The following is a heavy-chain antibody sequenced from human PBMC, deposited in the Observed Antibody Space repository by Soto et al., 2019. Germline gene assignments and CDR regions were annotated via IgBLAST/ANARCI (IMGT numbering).Heavy chain of an antibody. V-gene: IGHV3-11*06. D-gene: IGHD3-10*01. Sequence: QVQLVESGGGLVKPGGSLRLSCAASGFTFSDYYMSWLRQAPGTGLEWVSYISSSSSSTNYADSVKGRFTISRDNAKNSLYLPMTSLRAEDTAVYYCARDGLGDYYGMDWGQGTQVTVSS. CDR3: ARDGLGDYYGMD. J-gene: IGHJ4*02. CDR1: GFTFSDYY. CDR2: ISSSSSST.